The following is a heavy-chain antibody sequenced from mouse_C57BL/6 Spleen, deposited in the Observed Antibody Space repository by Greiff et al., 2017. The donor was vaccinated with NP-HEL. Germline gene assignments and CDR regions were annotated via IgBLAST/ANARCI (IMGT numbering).Heavy chain of an antibody. CDR3: AKMDDGYWDAMDY. J-gene: IGHJ4*01. V-gene: IGHV2-5*01. CDR2: IWRGGST. Sequence: VMLVESGPGLVQPSQSLSITCTVSGFSLTSYGVHWVRQSPGKGLEWLGVIWRGGSTDYNAAFMSRLSITKDNSKSQVFFKMNSLQADDTAIYYCAKMDDGYWDAMDYWGQGTSVTVSS. CDR1: GFSLTSYG. D-gene: IGHD2-3*01.